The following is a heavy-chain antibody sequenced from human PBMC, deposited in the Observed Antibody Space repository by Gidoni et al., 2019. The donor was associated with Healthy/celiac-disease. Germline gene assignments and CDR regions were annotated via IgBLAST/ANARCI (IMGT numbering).Heavy chain of an antibody. J-gene: IGHJ4*02. Sequence: QVQLVQSGAEVKKPGASVKVSCKASGYTFTSYYMHWVRQAPGQGLEWMGIIHPSGGSTSYAQKFQGRVTMTRDTSTSTVYMELSSLRSEDTAVYYCATGYCGGDCYSPGIDYWGQGTLVTVSS. D-gene: IGHD2-21*02. CDR1: GYTFTSYY. V-gene: IGHV1-46*03. CDR3: ATGYCGGDCYSPGIDY. CDR2: IHPSGGST.